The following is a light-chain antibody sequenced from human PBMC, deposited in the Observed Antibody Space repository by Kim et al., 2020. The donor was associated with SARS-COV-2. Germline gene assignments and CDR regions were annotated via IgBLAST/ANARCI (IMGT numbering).Light chain of an antibody. V-gene: IGLV6-57*01. CDR1: SGNIASSY. Sequence: GKTVTISCTRSSGNIASSYVQWYQQRPGSSPTTLIYEDNQRTPGVPERFSGSVDSSSNSASLTISGLKTEDEADYFCQSYDDFNRVFGGGTKVTV. CDR3: QSYDDFNRV. CDR2: EDN. J-gene: IGLJ3*02.